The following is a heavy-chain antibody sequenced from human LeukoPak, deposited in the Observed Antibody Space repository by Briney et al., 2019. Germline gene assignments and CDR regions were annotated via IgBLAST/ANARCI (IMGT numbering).Heavy chain of an antibody. J-gene: IGHJ4*02. CDR3: VRGTGY. V-gene: IGHV3-64D*06. CDR1: GYTLSTCV. Sequence: PGGPLRLSCSVSGYTLSTCVVLWARDAPGKGLEYVSAISSNGDNTYYADSVKGRFTISRDNSKNTLYLQMSSLRADDTAVYYCVRGTGYWGQGTLVTASS. CDR2: ISSNGDNT.